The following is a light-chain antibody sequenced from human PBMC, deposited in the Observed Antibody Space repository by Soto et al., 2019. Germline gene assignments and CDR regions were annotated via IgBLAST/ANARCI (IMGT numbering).Light chain of an antibody. CDR3: SSYTSSSTLYVV. CDR2: DVS. Sequence: QSALTQPASVSGSPGQSITISCTGTGSDVGGYNYVSWYQQHPGKAPKLMIYDVSNRPSGVSNRFSGSKSGNTASLSISGLQAKDEADYYCSSYTSSSTLYVVFGGGTKLTVL. V-gene: IGLV2-14*01. CDR1: GSDVGGYNY. J-gene: IGLJ2*01.